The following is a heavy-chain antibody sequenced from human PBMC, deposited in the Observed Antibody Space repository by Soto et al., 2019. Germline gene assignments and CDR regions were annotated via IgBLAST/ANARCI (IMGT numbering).Heavy chain of an antibody. Sequence: GGSLRLSCAASGFTFSSYGMHWVRQAPGKGLEWVAVIWYDGSNKYYADSVKGRFTISRDNSKNTLYLQMNSLRAEDTAVYYCARDQEEQWLKTGAYGMDVWGQGTTVTVSS. J-gene: IGHJ6*02. CDR1: GFTFSSYG. CDR3: ARDQEEQWLKTGAYGMDV. D-gene: IGHD6-19*01. CDR2: IWYDGSNK. V-gene: IGHV3-33*01.